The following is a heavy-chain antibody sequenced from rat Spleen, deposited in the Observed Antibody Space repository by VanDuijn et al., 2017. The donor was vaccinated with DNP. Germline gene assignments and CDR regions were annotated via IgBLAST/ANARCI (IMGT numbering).Heavy chain of an antibody. V-gene: IGHV5-22*01. CDR3: ARWYSSGYDFDY. D-gene: IGHD4-3*01. Sequence: EVQLVESGGGLVQPGRSLKLSCAASGFTFSDYYMAWVRQAPTKGLEWVAYISYDGGRTYNGDSVKGRFTISRDNAKNTLYLQMNSLRSEDTATYYCARWYSSGYDFDYWGQGVMVTVSS. CDR1: GFTFSDYY. CDR2: ISYDGGRT. J-gene: IGHJ2*01.